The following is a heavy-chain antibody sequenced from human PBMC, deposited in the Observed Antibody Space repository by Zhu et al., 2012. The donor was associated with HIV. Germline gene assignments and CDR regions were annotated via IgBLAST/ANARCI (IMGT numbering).Heavy chain of an antibody. Sequence: EVQLVESGGVVVQPGGSLRLSCAASGFTFDDYAMHWVRQAPGKGLEWVSLISWDGGSTYYADSVKGRFTISRDNSKNSLYLQMNSLRAEDTALYYCAKPQGDSSGYFYFQHWGQGTLVTVSS. V-gene: IGHV3-43D*04. CDR2: ISWDGGST. CDR3: AKPQGDSSGYFYFQH. D-gene: IGHD3-22*01. CDR1: GFTFDDYA. J-gene: IGHJ1*01.